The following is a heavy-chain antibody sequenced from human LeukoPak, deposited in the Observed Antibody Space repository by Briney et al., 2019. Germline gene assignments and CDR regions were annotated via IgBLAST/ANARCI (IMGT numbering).Heavy chain of an antibody. Sequence: ASVKVSCKVSGYTLTELSMHWVRQAPGKGLEWMGGFDPEDGETIYAQKFQGRVTMTEDTSTDTAYMELSSLRSEDTAVYYCAAHLDFRRGEDYWGQGTLVTVSS. D-gene: IGHD3-3*01. CDR1: GYTLTELS. V-gene: IGHV1-24*01. J-gene: IGHJ4*02. CDR2: FDPEDGET. CDR3: AAHLDFRRGEDY.